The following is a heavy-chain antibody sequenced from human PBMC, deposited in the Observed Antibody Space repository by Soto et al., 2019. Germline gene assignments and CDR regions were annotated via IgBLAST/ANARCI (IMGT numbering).Heavy chain of an antibody. J-gene: IGHJ6*02. D-gene: IGHD2-15*01. CDR1: GGSISSSSYY. V-gene: IGHV4-39*07. Sequence: SETLSLTCTVSGGSISSSSYYWGWIRQPPGKGLEWIGSIYYSGSTYYNPSLKSRVTISVDTSKNQFSLKLTSVMAADTALYHCATLTNPGRSFYYGMDVWGQGTTVTVSS. CDR3: ATLTNPGRSFYYGMDV. CDR2: IYYSGST.